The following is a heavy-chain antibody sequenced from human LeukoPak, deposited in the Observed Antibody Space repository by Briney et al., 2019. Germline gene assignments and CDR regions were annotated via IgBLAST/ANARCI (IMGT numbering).Heavy chain of an antibody. CDR3: AKEGSPMVATTLDV. V-gene: IGHV3-30-3*01. CDR1: GFTFSRYA. CDR2: ISYDGSKE. D-gene: IGHD5-12*01. Sequence: GGSLRLSCAASGFTFSRYAMHWARQAPGKGLEWVAVISYDGSKEYYADSVKGRFTISRDNSKNTLYLQMNSLRAEDTAVYYCAKEGSPMVATTLDVWGQGTTVTVSS. J-gene: IGHJ6*02.